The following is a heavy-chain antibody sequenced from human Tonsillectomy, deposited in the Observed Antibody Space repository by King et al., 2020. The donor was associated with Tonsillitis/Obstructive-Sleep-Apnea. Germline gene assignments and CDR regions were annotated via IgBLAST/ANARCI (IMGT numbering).Heavy chain of an antibody. J-gene: IGHJ4*02. Sequence: VQLQESGPGLVKPSETLSLTCTVSGGSISSYYWSWIRQPPEKGLEWIGYIYYSGSTNYNPSLKSRVTISVDTSKNQFSLKLSSVTAADTAVYYCATYDSSGYYYDYWGQGTLVTVSS. V-gene: IGHV4-59*01. CDR3: ATYDSSGYYYDY. CDR1: GGSISSYY. D-gene: IGHD3-22*01. CDR2: IYYSGST.